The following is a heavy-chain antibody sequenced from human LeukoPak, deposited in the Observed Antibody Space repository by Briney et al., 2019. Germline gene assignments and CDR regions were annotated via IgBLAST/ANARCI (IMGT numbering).Heavy chain of an antibody. CDR2: LDSDGSP. CDR3: ARAAAGRAYYHYGMDV. J-gene: IGHJ6*02. D-gene: IGHD6-13*01. CDR1: GGSVSSYY. Sequence: PSETLSLTCTVSGGSVSSYYWSWIRQPPGKGLEWVSILDSDGSPSYADSVKGRFTISRDNSKNTLDLQMNSLRAEDTAVYYCARAAAGRAYYHYGMDVWGQGTTVTVSS. V-gene: IGHV3-53*01.